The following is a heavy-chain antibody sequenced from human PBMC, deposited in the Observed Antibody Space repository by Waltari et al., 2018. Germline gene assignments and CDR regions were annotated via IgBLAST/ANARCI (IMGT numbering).Heavy chain of an antibody. CDR1: EFTFSRHA. J-gene: IGHJ6*03. D-gene: IGHD3-3*01. Sequence: EVPLLESGGGLVQPGGSLSLCCAGSEFTFSRHAMSWVRQAPGKGLEWVSAIRGTGTGPFYADSVKGRFTISRDNSKNTLYLQMNSLTTEDTAIYYCAKDSAWSGEYYYYMDVWGKGTSVTVSS. V-gene: IGHV3-23*01. CDR3: AKDSAWSGEYYYYMDV. CDR2: IRGTGTGP.